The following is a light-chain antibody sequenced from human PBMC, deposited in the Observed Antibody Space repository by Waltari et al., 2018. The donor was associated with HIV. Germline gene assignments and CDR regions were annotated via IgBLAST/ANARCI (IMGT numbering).Light chain of an antibody. CDR1: SSDVGGYDY. Sequence: QSALTQPLSASGSPGQSVTISCTGTSSDVGGYDYVSWDQQHPGKAPKLMLYEVTKRPSGVPDRVAGSKSGNTASLTVSGLQTEDEADYYCSSYAGSNNVIFGGGTKLTVL. CDR2: EVT. V-gene: IGLV2-8*01. J-gene: IGLJ2*01. CDR3: SSYAGSNNVI.